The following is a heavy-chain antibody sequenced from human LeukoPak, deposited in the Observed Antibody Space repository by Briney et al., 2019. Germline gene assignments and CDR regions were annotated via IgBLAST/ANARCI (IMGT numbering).Heavy chain of an antibody. V-gene: IGHV1-46*01. CDR3: ARGVTVTTGGNWFDP. J-gene: IGHJ5*02. CDR2: INPSGGST. D-gene: IGHD4-17*01. CDR1: GYTFTSYY. Sequence: ASVKVSCKASGYTFTSYYMHWVRQAPGQGLEWMGIINPSGGSTSYAQKFQGRVTMTRDTSTSTVYMELSSLRSEDTAVYYCARGVTVTTGGNWFDPWGQGTLVTVPS.